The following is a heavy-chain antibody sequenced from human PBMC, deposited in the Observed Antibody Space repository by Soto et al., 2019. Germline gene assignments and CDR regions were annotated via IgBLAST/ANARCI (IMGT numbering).Heavy chain of an antibody. D-gene: IGHD6-19*01. J-gene: IGHJ4*02. V-gene: IGHV4-59*01. CDR2: IYYSGST. CDR3: AKSSGWYYDY. CDR1: GGSIRSYY. Sequence: TLXRTCPVSGGSIRSYYWSWIRQPPGKGLEWIGYIYYSGSTNYNPSLKSRVTISVDTSKNQFSLKLSSVTAADTAVYYCAKSSGWYYDYWGQGTLVTVSS.